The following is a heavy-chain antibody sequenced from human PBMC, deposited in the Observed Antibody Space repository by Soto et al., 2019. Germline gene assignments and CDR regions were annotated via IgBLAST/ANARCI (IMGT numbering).Heavy chain of an antibody. Sequence: SVKVSCKASGFTFTSSAVQWVRQARGQRLEWIGWIVVGSGNTNYAQKFQERVTITRDMSTSTAYMELSSLRSEDTAVYYCAALDAWGYYFDYWGQGPLVTVSS. J-gene: IGHJ4*02. CDR3: AALDAWGYYFDY. V-gene: IGHV1-58*01. CDR1: GFTFTSSA. D-gene: IGHD3-16*01. CDR2: IVVGSGNT.